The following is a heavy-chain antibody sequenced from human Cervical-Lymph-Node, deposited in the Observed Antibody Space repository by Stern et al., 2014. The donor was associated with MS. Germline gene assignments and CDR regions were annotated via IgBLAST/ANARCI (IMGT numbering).Heavy chain of an antibody. CDR1: GYTFNNYG. CDR2: INAYTGHT. CDR3: AKFTVARILAAATINWLDP. Sequence: QLVQSGTEVKKPGASVKVSCKTSGYTFNNYGISWVRQAPGQGLEWMGWINAYTGHTSYAQNLQGRVNMTTDTSTSTAYMELRSLRSDDTAIYYCAKFTVARILAAATINWLDPWGQGTLVTVSS. D-gene: IGHD6-13*01. V-gene: IGHV1-18*01. J-gene: IGHJ5*02.